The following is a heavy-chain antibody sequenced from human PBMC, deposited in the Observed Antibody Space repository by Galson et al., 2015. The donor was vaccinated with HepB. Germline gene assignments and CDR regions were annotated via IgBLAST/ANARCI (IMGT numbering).Heavy chain of an antibody. CDR1: GFTFSSYG. V-gene: IGHV3-33*01. CDR2: IWYDGSNK. D-gene: IGHD3-9*01. J-gene: IGHJ4*02. CDR3: ARAPYYDIFPFDY. Sequence: SLRLSCAASGFTFSSYGMHWVRQAPGKGLEWVAVIWYDGSNKYYADSVKGRFTISRDNSKNTLYLQMNSLRAEDTAVYYCARAPYYDIFPFDYWGQGTLVTVSS.